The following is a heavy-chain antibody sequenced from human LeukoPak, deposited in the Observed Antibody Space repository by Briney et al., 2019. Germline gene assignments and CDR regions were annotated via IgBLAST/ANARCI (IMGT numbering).Heavy chain of an antibody. D-gene: IGHD3-3*01. CDR1: GGSISSTY. CDR3: ARWSGYYSTNDAFDI. J-gene: IGHJ3*02. CDR2: IYYSGST. Sequence: SETLSLTCTVSGGSISSTYWSWIRQPPGKGLEWIGYIYYSGSTNYNPSLKSRVTISVDTSKNQFSLKLSSVTAADTAVYYCARWSGYYSTNDAFDIWGQGTMVTVSS. V-gene: IGHV4-59*08.